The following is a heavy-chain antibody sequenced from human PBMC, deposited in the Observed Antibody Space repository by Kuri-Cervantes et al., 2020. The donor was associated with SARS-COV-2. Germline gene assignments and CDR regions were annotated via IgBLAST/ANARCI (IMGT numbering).Heavy chain of an antibody. CDR1: GFTFSSYA. CDR3: AKADIVVVPADGGGFDY. D-gene: IGHD2-2*01. Sequence: GESLKISCAASGFTFSSYAMSWVRQAPGKGLEWVSAISGSGGSTYYADSVKGRFTISRDNSKNTLHLQMNSLRAEDTAVYYCAKADIVVVPADGGGFDYWGQGTLVTVSS. CDR2: ISGSGGST. J-gene: IGHJ4*02. V-gene: IGHV3-23*01.